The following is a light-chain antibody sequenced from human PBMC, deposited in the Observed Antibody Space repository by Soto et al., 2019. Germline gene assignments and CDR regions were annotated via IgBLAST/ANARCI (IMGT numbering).Light chain of an antibody. CDR3: SSYTSSSTLV. CDR2: EVS. CDR1: SSDVGGYNY. J-gene: IGLJ1*01. V-gene: IGLV2-14*01. Sequence: GASSDVGGYNYVSWYQQHPGKAPKLMIYEVSNRPSGVSNRFSGSKSGNTASLTISGLQPEDEADYYCSSYTSSSTLVFGTGTKVTVL.